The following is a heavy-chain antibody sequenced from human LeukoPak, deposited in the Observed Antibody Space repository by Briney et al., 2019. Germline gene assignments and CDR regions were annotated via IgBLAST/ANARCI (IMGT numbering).Heavy chain of an antibody. CDR3: TRPYYYDRDY. V-gene: IGHV3-73*01. Sequence: GGSLRLSCAASGFTFSSYAMSWVRQASGKGLEWVGRIRSKANSYATAYAASVKGRFTISRDDSKNTAYLQMNSLKTEDTAVYYCTRPYYYDRDYWGQGTLVTVSS. CDR2: IRSKANSYAT. CDR1: GFTFSSYA. D-gene: IGHD3-22*01. J-gene: IGHJ4*02.